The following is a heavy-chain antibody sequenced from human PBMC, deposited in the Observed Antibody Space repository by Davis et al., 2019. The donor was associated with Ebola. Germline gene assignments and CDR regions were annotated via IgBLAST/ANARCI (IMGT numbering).Heavy chain of an antibody. CDR1: GGSISSYY. CDR3: ARDLQLARFPYYYYGMDV. J-gene: IGHJ6*02. Sequence: ETLSLTCTVSGGSISSYYWSWIRQPPGKGLEWVSSISSSSSYIYYADSVKGRFTISRDNSKNTLYLQMNSLRAEDTAVYYCARDLQLARFPYYYYGMDVWGQGTTVTVSS. D-gene: IGHD6-6*01. V-gene: IGHV3-21*01. CDR2: ISSSSSYI.